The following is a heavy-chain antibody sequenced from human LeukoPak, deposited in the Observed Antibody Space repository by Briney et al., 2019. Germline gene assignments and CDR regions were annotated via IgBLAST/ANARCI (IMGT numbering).Heavy chain of an antibody. Sequence: SETLSLTCTVSGGSISSYYWSWIRQPPGKGLEWLGYIYYSGSTNYNPSLKSRVTISVDTSKNQFSLKLSSVTAADTAVYYCARDRIHSGYDFDYYYGMDVWGQGTTVTVSS. J-gene: IGHJ6*02. V-gene: IGHV4-59*01. CDR2: IYYSGST. CDR1: GGSISSYY. D-gene: IGHD5-12*01. CDR3: ARDRIHSGYDFDYYYGMDV.